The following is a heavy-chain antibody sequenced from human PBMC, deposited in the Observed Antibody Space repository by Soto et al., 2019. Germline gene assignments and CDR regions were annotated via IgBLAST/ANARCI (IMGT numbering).Heavy chain of an antibody. J-gene: IGHJ4*02. CDR1: GGSISSNY. V-gene: IGHV4-59*01. D-gene: IGHD6-13*01. Sequence: TSETLSLTCTVSGGSISSNYWTWIRQPPGKGLEWIGYVYNSGSTNYNPSLKSRVTISEDTSKSQFSLKVNTMTAADTAVYYCARYRREAVAGYTLDNWGQGILVTVSS. CDR2: VYNSGST. CDR3: ARYRREAVAGYTLDN.